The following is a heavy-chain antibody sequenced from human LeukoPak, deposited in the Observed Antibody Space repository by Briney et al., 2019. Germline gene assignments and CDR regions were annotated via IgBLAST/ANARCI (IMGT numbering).Heavy chain of an antibody. CDR2: INPSGGST. V-gene: IGHV1-46*01. D-gene: IGHD2-21*02. CDR3: ARVQKAYCGGDCYWHFDC. J-gene: IGHJ4*02. Sequence: ASVKVSCKASGYTFTSYYMHWVRQAPGQGLEWMGIINPSGGSTSYAQKFQGRVTMTRDMSTSTVYMELSSLRSEDTAVYYCARVQKAYCGGDCYWHFDCWGQGTLVTVSS. CDR1: GYTFTSYY.